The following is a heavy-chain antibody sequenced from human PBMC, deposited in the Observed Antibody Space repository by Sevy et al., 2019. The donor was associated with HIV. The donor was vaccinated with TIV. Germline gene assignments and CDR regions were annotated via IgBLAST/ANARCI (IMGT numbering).Heavy chain of an antibody. J-gene: IGHJ3*02. V-gene: IGHV3-30-3*01. Sequence: GGSLRLSCAASGFTFSSYAMHWVRQAPGKGLEWVAVISYDGSNKYYADSVKGRFTISRDNSKNTLYLQMNSLRAEDTAVYYCARGEGKERAHSAEDAFDIWGQGTMVTVSS. D-gene: IGHD1-1*01. CDR1: GFTFSSYA. CDR2: ISYDGSNK. CDR3: ARGEGKERAHSAEDAFDI.